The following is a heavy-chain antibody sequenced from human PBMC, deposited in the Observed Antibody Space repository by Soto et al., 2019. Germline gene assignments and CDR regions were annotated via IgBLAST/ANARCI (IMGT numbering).Heavy chain of an antibody. D-gene: IGHD5-12*01. CDR2: ISSSSSYI. CDR1: GFTFSSYS. J-gene: IGHJ4*02. Sequence: GGSLRLSCAASGFTFSSYSMNWVRQAPGKGLEWVSSISSSSSYIYYADSVKGRFTISRDNAKNSLYLQMNSLRAEDTAVYYCARDVSGYDYDGDYWGQGTLVTVSS. V-gene: IGHV3-21*01. CDR3: ARDVSGYDYDGDY.